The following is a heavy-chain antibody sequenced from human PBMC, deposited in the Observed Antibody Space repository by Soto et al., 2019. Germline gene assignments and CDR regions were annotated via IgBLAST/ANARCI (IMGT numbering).Heavy chain of an antibody. CDR1: GGSFSGYY. D-gene: IGHD2-8*01. CDR3: ARGRGYCTNGVCYVRWFDP. V-gene: IGHV4-34*01. J-gene: IGHJ5*02. Sequence: SETLSLTCAVYGGSFSGYYWSWIRQPPGKGLEWIGEINHSGSTNYNPSLKSRVTISVDTSKNQFSLKLSSVTAADTAVYYCARGRGYCTNGVCYVRWFDPWGQGTLVT. CDR2: INHSGST.